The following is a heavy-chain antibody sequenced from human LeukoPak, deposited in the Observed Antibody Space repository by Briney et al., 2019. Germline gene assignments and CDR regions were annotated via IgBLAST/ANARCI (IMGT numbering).Heavy chain of an antibody. CDR2: ISSSRSTI. CDR3: ARESPAFDY. V-gene: IGHV3-48*01. Sequence: PGGSLRLSCAASGFTLSNYGMNWARQAPGKGLEWISYISSSRSTITYADSVRGRFTISKDNAKNSLHLQMDSLRAEDTAVYYCARESPAFDYWGQGILVTVSS. CDR1: GFTLSNYG. J-gene: IGHJ4*02.